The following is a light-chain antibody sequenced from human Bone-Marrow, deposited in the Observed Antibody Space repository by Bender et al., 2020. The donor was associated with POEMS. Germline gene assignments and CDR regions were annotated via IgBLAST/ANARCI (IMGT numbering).Light chain of an antibody. V-gene: IGLV3-21*03. CDR3: QVWDSSRDHYV. CDR1: NIGTKS. J-gene: IGLJ1*01. Sequence: SYVLTQPPSMSVAPGKTAAITCGGTNIGTKSVHWYQQRPGQAPVLVVYDDTERPSGIPERFSGSNSGNTATLTVSRVEAGDEADYYCQVWDSSRDHYVFGTGTKVTVL. CDR2: DDT.